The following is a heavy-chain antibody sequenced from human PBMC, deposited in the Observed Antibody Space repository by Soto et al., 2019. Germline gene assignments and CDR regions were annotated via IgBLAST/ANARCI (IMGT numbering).Heavy chain of an antibody. CDR2: ISSSSSYI. CDR3: AREIVVVPAAMSGY. D-gene: IGHD2-2*01. Sequence: EVQLVESGGGLVKPGGSLRLSCAASGFTFSSYSMNWVRQAPGKGLEWVSSISSSSSYIYYADSVKGRFIISRDNAKNSLYLQMNSLRAEDTAVYYCAREIVVVPAAMSGYWGQGTLVTVSS. J-gene: IGHJ4*02. V-gene: IGHV3-21*01. CDR1: GFTFSSYS.